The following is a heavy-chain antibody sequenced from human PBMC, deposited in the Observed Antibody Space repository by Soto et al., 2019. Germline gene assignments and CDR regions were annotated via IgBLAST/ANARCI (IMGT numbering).Heavy chain of an antibody. J-gene: IGHJ4*03. CDR2: IYTGGST. Sequence: SETLSLTCTVSGGSVSSYYWNWIRQPAGKGMEWIGRIYTGGSTNSNPSLKSRVTLSVDTSKNQFSLRLTSVTAADTAVYYCARAIVGPPGGGSWTMPFDFWGHGTLVT. CDR3: ARAIVGPPGGGSWTMPFDF. CDR1: GGSVSSYY. D-gene: IGHD2-15*01. V-gene: IGHV4-4*07.